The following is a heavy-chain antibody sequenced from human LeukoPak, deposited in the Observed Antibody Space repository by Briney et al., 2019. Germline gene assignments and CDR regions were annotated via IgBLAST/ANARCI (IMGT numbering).Heavy chain of an antibody. D-gene: IGHD3-22*01. J-gene: IGHJ4*02. CDR3: ATRGGYDSSGYYYFLFGY. Sequence: ASVKVSCKVSGYTLTELSMHWVRQAPGKGLEWVGGFHPEDGETIYAQKFQGRVTMTEDTSTDTAYMELSSLRSEDTAVYYCATRGGYDSSGYYYFLFGYWGQGTLVTVPS. V-gene: IGHV1-24*01. CDR1: GYTLTELS. CDR2: FHPEDGET.